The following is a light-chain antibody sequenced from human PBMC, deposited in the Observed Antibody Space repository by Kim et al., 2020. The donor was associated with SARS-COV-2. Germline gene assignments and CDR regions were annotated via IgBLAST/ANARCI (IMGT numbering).Light chain of an antibody. CDR1: NIGGKT. Sequence: GKTARITCGGNNIGGKTVHWYQQKPGQAPVLVIYYDSDRPSGIPERFSGSNSGNTATLTINRVEAGDEADYYCQVWDSSSDHPNWVFGGGTQLTVL. CDR2: YDS. CDR3: QVWDSSSDHPNWV. J-gene: IGLJ3*02. V-gene: IGLV3-21*04.